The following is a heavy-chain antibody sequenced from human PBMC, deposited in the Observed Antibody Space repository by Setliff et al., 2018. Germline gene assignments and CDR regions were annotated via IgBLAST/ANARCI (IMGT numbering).Heavy chain of an antibody. CDR2: IKQDGSEK. D-gene: IGHD1-26*01. CDR1: GFTFSRYW. J-gene: IGHJ4*01. CDR3: ARDRGSGSYFLRYFDY. V-gene: IGHV3-7*01. Sequence: PGGSLRLSCAASGFTFSRYWMSWVRQAPGKGLEWVANIKQDGSEKYYVDSVKGRFTISRDNAKNSLYLQMNSLRAEDTAVYYCARDRGSGSYFLRYFDYWGHGTLVTVSS.